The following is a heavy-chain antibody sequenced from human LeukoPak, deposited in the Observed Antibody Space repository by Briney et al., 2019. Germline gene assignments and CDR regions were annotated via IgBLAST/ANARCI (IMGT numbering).Heavy chain of an antibody. V-gene: IGHV3-49*03. J-gene: IGHJ4*02. CDR3: TRAPEYDYVWGSYRDFDY. D-gene: IGHD3-16*02. CDR2: IRGKAYGGTT. Sequence: PGRSLRLSCTASGFTFGDYAMSWFRQAPGKGPEWVGFIRGKAYGGTTEYAASVKGRFTISRDDSKSIAYLQMNSLKTEDTAVYYCTRAPEYDYVWGSYRDFDYWGQGTLVTVSS. CDR1: GFTFGDYA.